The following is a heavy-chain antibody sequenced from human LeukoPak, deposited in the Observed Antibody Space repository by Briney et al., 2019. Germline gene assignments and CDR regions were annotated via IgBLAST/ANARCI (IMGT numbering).Heavy chain of an antibody. D-gene: IGHD6-19*01. CDR3: ARDSSGWYYFDY. Sequence: GGSLRLSCAGSGFTFSSYIMNWVRQAPGKGLEWISYISDSSSTIYYADSVKGRFTISRDNAKNSLYLQMNSLRDEDTAVYYCARDSSGWYYFDYWGQGTLVTVSS. CDR2: ISDSSSTI. J-gene: IGHJ4*02. V-gene: IGHV3-48*02. CDR1: GFTFSSYI.